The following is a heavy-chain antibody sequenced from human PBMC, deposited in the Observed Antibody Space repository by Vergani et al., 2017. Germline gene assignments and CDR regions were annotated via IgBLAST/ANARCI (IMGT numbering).Heavy chain of an antibody. CDR3: ARMKLYSSSFGSSNWFDP. D-gene: IGHD6-13*01. Sequence: QVQLQQWGAGLLKPSETLSLTCAVYGGSFSGYYWSWIRQPPGKGLEWIGEINHSGSTNYNPSLKSRVTISVDTSKNQFSLKLSSVTAADTAVYYCARMKLYSSSFGSSNWFDPWGQGTLVTVSS. CDR2: INHSGST. J-gene: IGHJ5*02. V-gene: IGHV4-34*01. CDR1: GGSFSGYY.